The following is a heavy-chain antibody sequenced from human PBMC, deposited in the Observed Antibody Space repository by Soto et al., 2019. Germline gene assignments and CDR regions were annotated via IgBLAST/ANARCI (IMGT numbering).Heavy chain of an antibody. Sequence: SDALSLTCTVSGGSISSGSYYWTWIRQQQGKGLEWIGYIYYSGSTYYNPSLKSRVTISVDTSKNQFSLKLSSVTPDDTAVYYCARLIGNSWLDSWGQGTLVTVSS. V-gene: IGHV4-31*03. CDR1: GGSISSGSYY. CDR2: IYYSGST. D-gene: IGHD2-8*01. CDR3: ARLIGNSWLDS. J-gene: IGHJ5*01.